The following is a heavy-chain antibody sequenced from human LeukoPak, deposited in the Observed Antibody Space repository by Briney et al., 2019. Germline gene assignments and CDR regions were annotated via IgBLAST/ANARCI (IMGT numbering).Heavy chain of an antibody. D-gene: IGHD2-21*02. J-gene: IGHJ3*02. Sequence: SQTLSLTCTVSGGSISSGGYYWSWIRQHPGKGLEWIGYIYYSGSTYYNPSLKSRVTISVDTSKNQFSLKLSSVTAADTAVYHCATPRDTDAFDIWGQGTMVTVSS. CDR1: GGSISSGGYY. CDR3: ATPRDTDAFDI. V-gene: IGHV4-31*03. CDR2: IYYSGST.